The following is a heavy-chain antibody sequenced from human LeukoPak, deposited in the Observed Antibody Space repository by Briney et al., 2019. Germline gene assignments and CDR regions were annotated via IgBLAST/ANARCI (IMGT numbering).Heavy chain of an antibody. CDR3: AKDRSSTWSFDF. Sequence: PGRSLRLSCAASGFTFSTYGMHWVRQAPGKGLEWVAVISYDGSNKYYADSVKGRFTISRDDSKNTLYLQMDSLRPEDTAVYYCAKDRSSTWSFDFWGQGTLVTVSS. V-gene: IGHV3-30*18. D-gene: IGHD6-13*01. CDR2: ISYDGSNK. CDR1: GFTFSTYG. J-gene: IGHJ4*02.